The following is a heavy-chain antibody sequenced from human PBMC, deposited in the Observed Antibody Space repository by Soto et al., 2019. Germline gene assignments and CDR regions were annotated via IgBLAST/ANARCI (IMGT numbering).Heavy chain of an antibody. CDR2: VSGSGGAI. J-gene: IGHJ6*03. D-gene: IGHD2-15*01. V-gene: IGHV3-23*01. CDR1: GFPFSSYA. Sequence: EVRLLESGGDLVQPGASLRLSCVASGFPFSSYAMTWVRQSPGKGLEWVAGVSGSGGAIYYADSLRGRFTISRANSKNTVYLQMNSLRAEDTGVYYCAKDRDSRNIYYYYYYMDVWGKGTTATVS. CDR3: AKDRDSRNIYYYYYYMDV.